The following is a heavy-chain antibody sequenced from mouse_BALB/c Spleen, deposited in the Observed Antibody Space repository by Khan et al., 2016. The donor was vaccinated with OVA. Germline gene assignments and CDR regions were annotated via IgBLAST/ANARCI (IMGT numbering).Heavy chain of an antibody. Sequence: EVQLQESGPGLVKPSQTVSLTCTVTGISITSGNYRWSWIRQFPGNKLEWIGNIYYSGTVTSNPSLTSRTTITRDTSKNQFFLEMNSLTAEDKATYYCARDNGSLYWYFDVWGEGTTVTVSS. J-gene: IGHJ1*01. CDR3: ARDNGSLYWYFDV. CDR1: GISITSGNYR. D-gene: IGHD1-1*01. V-gene: IGHV3-5*02. CDR2: IYYSGTV.